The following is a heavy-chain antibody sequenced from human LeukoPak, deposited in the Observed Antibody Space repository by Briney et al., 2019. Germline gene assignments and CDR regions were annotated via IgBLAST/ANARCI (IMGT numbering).Heavy chain of an antibody. V-gene: IGHV1-18*04. J-gene: IGHJ4*02. CDR3: ARDPPRYYYGSGRTFDY. Sequence: GASVKLSFKCAGSTFTSYGISWVWQGPGQGPEWVGWFSAYNGDANYAYKHPVRVTMTTDTYKSTAYVELRSLRSDDADVYDCARDPPRYYYGSGRTFDYWGQGTMVTVSS. CDR2: FSAYNGDA. CDR1: GSTFTSYG. D-gene: IGHD3-10*01.